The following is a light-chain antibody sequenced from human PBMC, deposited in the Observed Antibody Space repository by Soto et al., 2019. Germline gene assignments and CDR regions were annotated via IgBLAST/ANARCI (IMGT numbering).Light chain of an antibody. CDR3: LQSNSFPFT. Sequence: DLQMTQSPSSVSASVGDRVTVTCRASHLIGIWLSWYQQKPGKAPKLLIYAASSLESGVPSRFSASGSGTDFTLTISSLQPEDSATYFCLQSNSFPFTFGQGARLEIK. CDR2: AAS. CDR1: HLIGIW. V-gene: IGKV1-12*02. J-gene: IGKJ5*01.